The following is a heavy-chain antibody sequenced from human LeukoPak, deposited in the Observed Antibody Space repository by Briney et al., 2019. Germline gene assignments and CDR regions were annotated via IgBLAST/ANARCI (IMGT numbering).Heavy chain of an antibody. CDR2: INTDGSST. V-gene: IGHV3-74*01. CDR3: AKASGYSSGYDAFDI. D-gene: IGHD6-19*01. Sequence: GGSLRLSCAASGFTFSSYWMHWVRQAPGKGLVWVSRINTDGSSTSYADSVKGRFTISRDNSKNTLYLQMNSLRAEDTAVYYCAKASGYSSGYDAFDIWGQGTMVTVSS. CDR1: GFTFSSYW. J-gene: IGHJ3*02.